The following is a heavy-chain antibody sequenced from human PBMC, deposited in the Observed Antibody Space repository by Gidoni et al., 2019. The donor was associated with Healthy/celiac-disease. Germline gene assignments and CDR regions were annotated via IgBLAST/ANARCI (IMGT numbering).Heavy chain of an antibody. V-gene: IGHV3-48*02. D-gene: IGHD5-18*01. CDR1: GSTFSSYS. CDR3: ARDPRYRYGPSDY. J-gene: IGHJ4*02. Sequence: EVQLVESGEGLVQPGGSLRLSWAASGSTFSSYSMNWVRQAPGKWLEWVSYISSSSSTISYADSVKGRFTISRDNAKNSLYLQMNSLRDEDTAGYYCARDPRYRYGPSDYWGQGTLVTVSS. CDR2: ISSSSSTI.